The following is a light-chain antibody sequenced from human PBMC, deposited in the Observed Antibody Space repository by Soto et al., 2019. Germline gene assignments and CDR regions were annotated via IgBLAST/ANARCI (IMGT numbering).Light chain of an antibody. CDR3: QQYNDLPRT. Sequence: MVMTQSRATLNVSPGERATLSCRASQCVSSTLAWYQQKPGQAPRLLIYGASTRATGIPARFSGSGSGTEVTLTISSLQSEDFAVYYCQQYNDLPRTFGGGTKVEIK. J-gene: IGKJ4*01. V-gene: IGKV3-15*01. CDR2: GAS. CDR1: QCVSST.